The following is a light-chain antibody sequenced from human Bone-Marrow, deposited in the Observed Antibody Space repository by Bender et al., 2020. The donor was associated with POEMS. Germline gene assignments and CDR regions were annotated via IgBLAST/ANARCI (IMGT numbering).Light chain of an antibody. Sequence: QSALTQPASVSGSPGQSITISCAGTSSDVGYNNFVSWYQQHPGKAPKLLIYEVTNRPSGVSNRFSGSKSGNTAYLTVFGLQPEDEADYYCSSFGGSNNVFGTGTEVTV. CDR1: SSDVGYNNF. J-gene: IGLJ1*01. CDR3: SSFGGSNNV. CDR2: EVT. V-gene: IGLV2-14*01.